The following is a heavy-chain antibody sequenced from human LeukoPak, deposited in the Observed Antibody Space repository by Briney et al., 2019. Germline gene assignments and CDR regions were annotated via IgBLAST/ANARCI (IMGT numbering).Heavy chain of an antibody. Sequence: GGSLRLSCAASGFTFSSYAMSWVRQAPGKGLEWVSAISGSGGSTYYADSVKGRLTISRDNSKNTLYLQMNSLRAEDTAVYYCAKDKPRYFGGTDAFDIWGQGTMVTVSS. CDR1: GFTFSSYA. CDR2: ISGSGGST. CDR3: AKDKPRYFGGTDAFDI. V-gene: IGHV3-23*01. D-gene: IGHD3-9*01. J-gene: IGHJ3*02.